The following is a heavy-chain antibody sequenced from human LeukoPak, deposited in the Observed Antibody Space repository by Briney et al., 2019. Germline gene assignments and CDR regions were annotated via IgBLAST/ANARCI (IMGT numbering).Heavy chain of an antibody. V-gene: IGHV3-30*04. Sequence: GGSLRLSCAASGFTFNNYAMRWVRQAPGKGLEWVSVISYDGSNKYYADSVKGRFTISRDNSTNTLSLPMNSLRAEDTAVYYCARDANAHDQGAFDYWGQRTLVTVSS. CDR2: ISYDGSNK. CDR3: ARDANAHDQGAFDY. D-gene: IGHD1-1*01. J-gene: IGHJ4*02. CDR1: GFTFNNYA.